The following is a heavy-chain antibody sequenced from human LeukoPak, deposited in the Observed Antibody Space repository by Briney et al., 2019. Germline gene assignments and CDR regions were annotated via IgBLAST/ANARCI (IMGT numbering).Heavy chain of an antibody. CDR2: ISGDGVST. CDR1: GFSFDDFA. V-gene: IGHV3-43*02. CDR3: AKESGKFDY. J-gene: IGHJ4*02. Sequence: GGSLRLSCAGSGFSFDDFAMHWVRQAPGKGLEWVSLISGDGVSTFYADSVKGRFSISRDNSKNSLYLEMNSLRTEDAAMYYCAKESGKFDYWGQGTLVAVSS.